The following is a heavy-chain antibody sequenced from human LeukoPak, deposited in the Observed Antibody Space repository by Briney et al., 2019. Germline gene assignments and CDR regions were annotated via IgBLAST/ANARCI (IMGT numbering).Heavy chain of an antibody. Sequence: SETLSLTCALYGGSFSGYFWSWIRQPPGKGLEWIGEINHSGSTNYNPSLKSRVTISVDTSKNQFSLKLSSVTAADTAVYYCARRPGPKRYYYDSSVYPGGDYWGQGTLATVSS. CDR1: GGSFSGYF. J-gene: IGHJ4*02. D-gene: IGHD3-22*01. CDR3: ARRPGPKRYYYDSSVYPGGDY. V-gene: IGHV4-34*01. CDR2: INHSGST.